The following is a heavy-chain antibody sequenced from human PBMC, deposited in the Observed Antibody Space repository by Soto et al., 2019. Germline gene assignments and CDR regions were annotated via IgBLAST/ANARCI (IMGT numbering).Heavy chain of an antibody. J-gene: IGHJ5*02. Sequence: SETLSLTCTVSGGSISSYYSSWIRQPPGKGLEWIGYIYYSGSTNYNPSLKSRVTISVDTSKNQFSLKLSSVTAADTAVYYCARALYYYGSGSYGPPHWFDPWGQGTLVTVSS. CDR3: ARALYYYGSGSYGPPHWFDP. CDR1: GGSISSYY. V-gene: IGHV4-59*01. CDR2: IYYSGST. D-gene: IGHD3-10*01.